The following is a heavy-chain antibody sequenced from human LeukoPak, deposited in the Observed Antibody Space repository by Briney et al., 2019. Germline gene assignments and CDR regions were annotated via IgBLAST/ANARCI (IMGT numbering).Heavy chain of an antibody. D-gene: IGHD6-13*01. CDR1: GGSFSGYY. CDR2: INHSGST. CDR3: ARDLEGAAAGAFDI. Sequence: SETLSLTCAVYGGSFSGYYWSWIRQPPGKGLEWIGEINHSGSTNYNPSLKSRVTISVDTSKNQFSLKVSSVTAADTAVYYCARDLEGAAAGAFDIWGQGTMVTVSS. J-gene: IGHJ3*02. V-gene: IGHV4-34*01.